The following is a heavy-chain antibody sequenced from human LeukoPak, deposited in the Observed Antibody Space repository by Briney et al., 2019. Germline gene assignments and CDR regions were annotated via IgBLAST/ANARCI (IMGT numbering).Heavy chain of an antibody. V-gene: IGHV4-61*02. CDR3: AREASYDFWSGYYYYMDV. CDR1: GGSISSGSYY. D-gene: IGHD3-3*01. CDR2: IYTSGST. J-gene: IGHJ6*03. Sequence: SQTLSLTCTVSGGSISSGSYYWSWIRQPAGKGLEWIGRIYTSGSTNYNPSLKSRVTISVDTSKNQFSLKLSSVTAADTAVYYCAREASYDFWSGYYYYMDVWGKGTTVTVSS.